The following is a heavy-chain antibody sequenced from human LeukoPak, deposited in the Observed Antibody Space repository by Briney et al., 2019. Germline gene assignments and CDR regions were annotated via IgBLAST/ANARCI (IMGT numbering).Heavy chain of an antibody. CDR3: ARDRSSTYFDY. V-gene: IGHV3-33*01. Sequence: GGSLRLSCAASGFKFSNSGMHWVRQAPGEGLEWVAVIWYDGSNKHYGDSVKGRFTISRDNSKNTLYLEMNSLRAEDTAVYYCARDRSSTYFDYWAQGTPVTVSS. J-gene: IGHJ4*02. D-gene: IGHD2-2*01. CDR2: IWYDGSNK. CDR1: GFKFSNSG.